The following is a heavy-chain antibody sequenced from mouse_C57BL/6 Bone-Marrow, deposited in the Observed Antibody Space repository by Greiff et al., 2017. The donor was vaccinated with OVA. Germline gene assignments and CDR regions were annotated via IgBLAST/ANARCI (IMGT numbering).Heavy chain of an antibody. CDR3: ARSRTLRTVVATRYFDV. CDR1: GYTFTSYG. J-gene: IGHJ1*03. Sequence: QVHVKQSGAELARPGASVKLSCKASGYTFTSYGISWVKQRTGQGLEWIGEIYPRSGNTYYNEKFKGKATLTADKSSSTAYMELRSLTSEDSAVYFCARSRTLRTVVATRYFDVWGTGTTVTVSS. V-gene: IGHV1-81*01. CDR2: IYPRSGNT. D-gene: IGHD1-1*01.